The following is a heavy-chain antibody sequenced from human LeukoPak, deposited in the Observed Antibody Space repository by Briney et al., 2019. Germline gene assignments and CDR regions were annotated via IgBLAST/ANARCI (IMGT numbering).Heavy chain of an antibody. V-gene: IGHV4-34*01. D-gene: IGHD2-2*01. CDR3: ARGHTDIVVVPAAPARYYYYGMDV. CDR2: INHSGST. CDR1: GGSFSGYY. J-gene: IGHJ6*02. Sequence: SETLSLTCAVYGGSFSGYYWSWIRQPPGKGLEWIGEINHSGSTNYNPSLKSRVTISVDTSKNQFSLKLSSVTAADTAVYYCARGHTDIVVVPAAPARYYYYGMDVWGQGTTVTASS.